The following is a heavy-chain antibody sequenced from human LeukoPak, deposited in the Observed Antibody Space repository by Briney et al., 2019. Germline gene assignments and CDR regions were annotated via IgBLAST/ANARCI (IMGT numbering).Heavy chain of an antibody. CDR2: ISYSGST. V-gene: IGHV4-31*03. D-gene: IGHD6-13*01. CDR3: ARGLAAAGTDYFDY. J-gene: IGHJ4*02. CDR1: GGSISSGGYY. Sequence: SQTLSLTCTVSGGSISSGGYYWSWIRQHPGKGLEWIGYISYSGSTYYNPSLKSRVTISVDTSKNHFSLKLSSVTVADTAVFYCARGLAAAGTDYFDYWGQGTLVTVSS.